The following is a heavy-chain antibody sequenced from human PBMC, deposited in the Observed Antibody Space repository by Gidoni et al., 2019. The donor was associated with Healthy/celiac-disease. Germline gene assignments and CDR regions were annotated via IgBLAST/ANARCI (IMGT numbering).Heavy chain of an antibody. J-gene: IGHJ4*02. Sequence: QVQLQQWGAGLLKPSETLSLTCAVYGGSFSGYYWSWIRQPPGKGLEWIGEINHSGITNYNPSLKRRVTISVDTSKNQFSLKLSSVTAADTAVYYCARRAVLRWFGELFPGANFDYWGQGTLVTVSS. CDR1: GGSFSGYY. CDR2: INHSGIT. V-gene: IGHV4-34*01. D-gene: IGHD3-10*01. CDR3: ARRAVLRWFGELFPGANFDY.